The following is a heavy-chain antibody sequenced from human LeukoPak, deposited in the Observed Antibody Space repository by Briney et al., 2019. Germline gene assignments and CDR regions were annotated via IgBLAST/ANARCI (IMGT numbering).Heavy chain of an antibody. CDR2: IKPNSGDT. Sequence: ASVKVSCKASGYSFADYYMHWVRQAPGQGLEWMGWIKPNSGDTRSAQKFQGRVTMTRDTSISTAYMELSRLRSDDTAVYYCARDQYYDSSGYESRYYMDVWGKGTTVTVSS. CDR1: GYSFADYY. D-gene: IGHD3-22*01. V-gene: IGHV1-2*02. J-gene: IGHJ6*03. CDR3: ARDQYYDSSGYESRYYMDV.